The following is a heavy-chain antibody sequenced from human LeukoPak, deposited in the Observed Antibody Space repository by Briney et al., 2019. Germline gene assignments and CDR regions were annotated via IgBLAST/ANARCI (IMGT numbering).Heavy chain of an antibody. V-gene: IGHV4-39*01. D-gene: IGHD3-22*01. CDR3: ARQEYYYDSSGYSPPYYYYYYMDV. CDR1: GGSISSSNW. J-gene: IGHJ6*03. Sequence: SGTLSLTCAVSGGSISSSNWWSWIRQPPGKGLEWIGSIYYSGSTYYNPSLKSRVTISVDTSKNQFSLKLSSVTAADTAVYYCARQEYYYDSSGYSPPYYYYYYMDVWGKGTTVTISS. CDR2: IYYSGST.